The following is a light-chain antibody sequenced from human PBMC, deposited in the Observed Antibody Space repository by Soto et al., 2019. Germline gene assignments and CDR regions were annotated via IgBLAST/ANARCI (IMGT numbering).Light chain of an antibody. CDR1: NKDVGTYNF. CDR2: EVS. CDR3: SSYTGSNTLVV. J-gene: IGLJ2*01. V-gene: IGLV2-14*01. Sequence: QSVLTQPASVSGSPGQSITISCTGTNKDVGTYNFVSWYQQHPGKAPKLMISEVSNRPSGVSSRFSGSKSGNTASLTISGLQPDDEAFYYCSSYTGSNTLVVFGGGTKLTVL.